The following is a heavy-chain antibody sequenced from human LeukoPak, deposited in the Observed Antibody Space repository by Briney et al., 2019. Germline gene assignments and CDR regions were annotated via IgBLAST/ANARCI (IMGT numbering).Heavy chain of an antibody. D-gene: IGHD6-13*01. J-gene: IGHJ4*02. CDR2: INPNSGGT. Sequence: ASVKVSCKASGYTFTSYDINWVRQAPGQGLEWMGWINPNSGGTNYAQKLQGRVTMTTDTSTSTAYMELRSLKSDDTAVYYCARAIAAAAAFDYWGQGTLVTVSS. CDR3: ARAIAAAAAFDY. CDR1: GYTFTSYD. V-gene: IGHV1-18*01.